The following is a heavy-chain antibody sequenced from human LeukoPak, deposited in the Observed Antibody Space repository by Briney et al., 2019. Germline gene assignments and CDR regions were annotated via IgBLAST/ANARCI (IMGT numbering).Heavy chain of an antibody. CDR2: INPNSGGT. D-gene: IGHD6-19*01. V-gene: IGHV1-2*06. CDR1: GYTFTGYY. J-gene: IGHJ4*02. Sequence: ASVKVSCKASGYTFTGYYMHWVRQAPGQGLEWMGRINPNSGGTNYAQKFQGRVTMTRDTSISTAYMELSRLRSDDTAVYYCARDQVRRSAVAGTPGNYWGQGTLVTVSS. CDR3: ARDQVRRSAVAGTPGNY.